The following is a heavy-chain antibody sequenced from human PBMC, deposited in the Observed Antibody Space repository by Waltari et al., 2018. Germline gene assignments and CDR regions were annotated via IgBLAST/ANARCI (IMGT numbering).Heavy chain of an antibody. Sequence: QVQLVQSGAEVKKPGSSVKVSCKASGGTFSSYAISRVRQAPGQGLEWMGRIIPIFGTANYAQKFQGRVTITTDESTSTAYMELSSLRSEDTAVYYCARTRGVDTAMVGAFDIWGQGTMVTVSS. V-gene: IGHV1-69*05. CDR3: ARTRGVDTAMVGAFDI. CDR1: GGTFSSYA. D-gene: IGHD5-18*01. CDR2: IIPIFGTA. J-gene: IGHJ3*02.